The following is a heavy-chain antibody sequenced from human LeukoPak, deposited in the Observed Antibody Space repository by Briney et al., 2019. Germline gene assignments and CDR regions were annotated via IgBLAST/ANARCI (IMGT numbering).Heavy chain of an antibody. Sequence: PGGSLRLSCAASGFTFDDYGMSWVRQAPGKGLEWVSGINWNGGSTGYADSVKGRFTISRDNSKNTLYLQMNSLRAEDTAIYYCARGDILSTYYDQPFLDSWGQGTLVTVSS. CDR3: ARGDILSTYYDQPFLDS. D-gene: IGHD3-9*01. J-gene: IGHJ4*02. V-gene: IGHV3-20*04. CDR2: INWNGGST. CDR1: GFTFDDYG.